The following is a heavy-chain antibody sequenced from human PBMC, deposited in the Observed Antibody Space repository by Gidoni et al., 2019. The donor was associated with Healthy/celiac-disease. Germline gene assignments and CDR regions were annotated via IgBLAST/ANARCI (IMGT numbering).Heavy chain of an antibody. CDR1: GFPSSSYA. V-gene: IGHV3-30-3*01. Sequence: QVQLVESGGGVVQPGRSLRLSCAASGFPSSSYAMHWVRQAPGKGLEWVAVISYDGSNKYYADSVKGRFTISRDNSKNTLYLQMNSLRAEDTAVYYCARLEYSSSSSQAFDYWGQGTLVTVSS. CDR2: ISYDGSNK. D-gene: IGHD6-6*01. CDR3: ARLEYSSSSSQAFDY. J-gene: IGHJ4*02.